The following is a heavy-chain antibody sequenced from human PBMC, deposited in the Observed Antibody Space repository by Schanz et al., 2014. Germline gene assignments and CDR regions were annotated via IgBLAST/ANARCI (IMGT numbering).Heavy chain of an antibody. CDR2: IKSNTDGGTT. Sequence: EVRLVESGGALEQPGGSLRLSCAASGITFSDYAMSWVRQAPGKGLEWVGRIKSNTDGGTTDYATPVKGRFTISRDDSKNTLYLQMNSLKSEDTAVYYCTSMATIPRNWFDPWGQGTLVTVSS. D-gene: IGHD2-2*02. V-gene: IGHV3-15*02. CDR3: TSMATIPRNWFDP. J-gene: IGHJ5*02. CDR1: GITFSDYA.